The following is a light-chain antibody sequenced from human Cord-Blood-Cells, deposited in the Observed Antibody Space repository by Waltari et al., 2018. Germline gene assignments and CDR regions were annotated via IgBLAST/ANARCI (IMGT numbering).Light chain of an antibody. CDR1: VLAKKY. CDR2: KDS. V-gene: IGLV3-27*01. J-gene: IGLJ3*02. CDR3: HSAADNIWV. Sequence: SYELTQPSSVSVSPGQTARITCSGDVLAKKYARWFQQKPGQAPVLVIYKDSERPSGIPERFSGASSGTTVTLTISGAQVEDEADYYCHSAADNIWVFGGGTKLTVL.